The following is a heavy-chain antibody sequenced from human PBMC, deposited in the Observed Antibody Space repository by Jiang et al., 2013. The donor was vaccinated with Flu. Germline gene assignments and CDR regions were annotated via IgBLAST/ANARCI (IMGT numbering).Heavy chain of an antibody. Sequence: GAEVKKPGESLKISCKGSGYSFTSYWIGWVRQMPGKGLEWMGIVNPADSDTRYSPSFEGQVTISVDKSIRVASLQWSSLKASDTAMYYCARRVVHGNTFWYFDYWGQGTWSPSPQ. CDR2: VNPADSDT. J-gene: IGHJ4*02. D-gene: IGHD2/OR15-2a*01. CDR3: ARRVVHGNTFWYFDY. CDR1: GYSFTSYW. V-gene: IGHV5-51*01.